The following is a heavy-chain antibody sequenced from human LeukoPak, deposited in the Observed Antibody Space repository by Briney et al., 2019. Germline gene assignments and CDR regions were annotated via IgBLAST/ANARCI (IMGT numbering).Heavy chain of an antibody. CDR1: GFTFSSYN. CDR2: IFGSGDTT. D-gene: IGHD3-10*01. Sequence: PGGSLRLSCAASGFTFSSYNMNWVRQAPGKGLEWVSIIFGSGDTTYYADSVKGRFTVSRDNSKNMLYLQMNNLRPEGTATYYCAKRNTMVRGGPCFDYWGQGLMVTVSS. J-gene: IGHJ4*02. V-gene: IGHV3-23*01. CDR3: AKRNTMVRGGPCFDY.